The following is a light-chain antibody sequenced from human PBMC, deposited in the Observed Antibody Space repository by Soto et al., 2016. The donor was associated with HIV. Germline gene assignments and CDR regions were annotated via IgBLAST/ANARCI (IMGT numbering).Light chain of an antibody. J-gene: IGLJ1*01. CDR2: DDT. Sequence: SYVLTQPPSVSVAPGKTATITCDGNNIGSKSVHWYQQRPGQAPLLVIYDDTDRPSEIPERFSGSNSGNTANLSIDRVEAGDEADFYCQVWDISSDHCVFGPGTKVTV. CDR3: QVWDISSDHCV. V-gene: IGLV3-21*04. CDR1: NIGSKS.